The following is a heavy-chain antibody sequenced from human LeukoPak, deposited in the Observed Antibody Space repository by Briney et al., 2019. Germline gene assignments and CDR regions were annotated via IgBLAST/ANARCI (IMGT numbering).Heavy chain of an antibody. CDR3: ASGITGTNNWFDP. J-gene: IGHJ5*02. Sequence: GGSLRLSCAASGFSVSSNYMSWVRQAPGKGLEWVSVIYSGGTTYYADSVKGRFTISRDNSKNTLYLQMNSLRAEDTAQYYCASGITGTNNWFDPWGQGTLVTVSS. CDR1: GFSVSSNY. CDR2: IYSGGTT. V-gene: IGHV3-66*02. D-gene: IGHD1-20*01.